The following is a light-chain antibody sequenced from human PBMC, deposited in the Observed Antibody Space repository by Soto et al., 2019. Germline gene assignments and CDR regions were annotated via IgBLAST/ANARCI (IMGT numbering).Light chain of an antibody. CDR2: KAS. V-gene: IGKV1-5*03. J-gene: IGKJ2*01. Sequence: DIQMTQSPSTLSASVGDRVTITCRASQSVTTWLAWYQQKPGTAPKLLIYKASNLESGVPSRFSGSGSGTAFTLTISRLQHDDFATYYCQQYKNFPPYTFGQGTKLEIK. CDR1: QSVTTW. CDR3: QQYKNFPPYT.